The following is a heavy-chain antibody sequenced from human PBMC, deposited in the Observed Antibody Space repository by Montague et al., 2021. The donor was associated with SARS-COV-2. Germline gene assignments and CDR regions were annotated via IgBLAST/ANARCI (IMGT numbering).Heavy chain of an antibody. V-gene: IGHV6-1*01. J-gene: IGHJ6*02. D-gene: IGHD3-10*01. CDR2: TYYRSKWYN. CDR3: TSGGEGNYNVMDV. Sequence: CAISGDSVSSNSATWNWVRQSPSRGLEWLGRTYYRSKWYNDYAVSVRGRVTINPDTSKNQFPLQLNSVTPEDTAIYYCTSGGEGNYNVMDVWGQGTTVTVSS. CDR1: GDSVSSNSAT.